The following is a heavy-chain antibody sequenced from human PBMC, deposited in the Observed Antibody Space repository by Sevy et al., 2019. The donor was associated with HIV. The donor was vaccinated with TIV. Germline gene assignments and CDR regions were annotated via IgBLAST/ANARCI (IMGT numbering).Heavy chain of an antibody. CDR1: GGSFSGYY. CDR2: INHSGST. CDR3: ARGGILYGSGSYTYDY. V-gene: IGHV4-34*01. Sequence: QSQTLSLTCAVYGGSFSGYYWSWIRQPPGKGLEWSGEINHSGSTNYNPSLKSRVTISVDTSKNQFSLKLSSVTAADTAVYYCARGGILYGSGSYTYDYWGQGTLVTVSS. D-gene: IGHD3-10*01. J-gene: IGHJ4*02.